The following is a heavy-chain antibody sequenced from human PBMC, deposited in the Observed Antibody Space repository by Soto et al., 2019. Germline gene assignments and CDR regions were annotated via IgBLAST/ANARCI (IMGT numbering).Heavy chain of an antibody. CDR2: IYYSGST. J-gene: IGHJ5*02. Sequence: SETQSLTSAVSGYSIRSSNWWGWIRQPPGKGLEWIGYIYYSGSTYYNPSLKSRVTMSVDTSKNQFSLKLSSVTAVDTAVYYCARYRVDHGWFDPWGQGTLVTVSS. CDR1: GYSIRSSNW. D-gene: IGHD1-1*01. V-gene: IGHV4-28*01. CDR3: ARYRVDHGWFDP.